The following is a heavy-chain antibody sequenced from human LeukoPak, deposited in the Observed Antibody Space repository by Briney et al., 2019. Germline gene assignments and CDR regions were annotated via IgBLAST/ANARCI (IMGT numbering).Heavy chain of an antibody. Sequence: PGGSLRLSCAASGFPLSAYSIHWDRQAPGKGLEWVASVSSGGSNNYYADSVKGRFTISRDNSKNTLYLQMNSLRAEDTAVYYCARGDYDVLTGCYLWGQGTLVTVSS. V-gene: IGHV3-30*03. J-gene: IGHJ4*02. CDR1: GFPLSAYS. CDR3: ARGDYDVLTGCYL. D-gene: IGHD3-9*01. CDR2: VSSGGSNN.